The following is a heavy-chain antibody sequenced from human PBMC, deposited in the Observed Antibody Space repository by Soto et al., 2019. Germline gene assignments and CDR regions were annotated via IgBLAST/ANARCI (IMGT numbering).Heavy chain of an antibody. D-gene: IGHD6-19*01. V-gene: IGHV3-21*01. CDR3: ASLRVAVPLDV. CDR1: GFTVSSNY. J-gene: IGHJ6*02. CDR2: ISSSSSYI. Sequence: PGGSLRLSCAASGFTVSSNYMSWVRQAPGKGLEWVSSISSSSSYIYYADSVKGRFTISRDNAKNSLYLQMNSLRAEDTAVYYCASLRVAVPLDVWGQGTTVTVSS.